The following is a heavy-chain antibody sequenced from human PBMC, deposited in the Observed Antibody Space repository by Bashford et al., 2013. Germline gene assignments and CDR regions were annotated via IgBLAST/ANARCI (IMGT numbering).Heavy chain of an antibody. J-gene: IGHJ6*02. V-gene: IGHV3-48*03. Sequence: GSLRLSCAASGILLYNNHQIEVGSAEASGRGLEWLAYISGRATTIYYADSVKGRFIISRDNAKNSVHLQMDSLRADDTAVYYCARTWYNRNYSPHYALDVWGQGTTVTVSS. CDR1: GILLYNNH. CDR2: ISGRATTI. CDR3: ARTWYNRNYSPHYALDV. D-gene: IGHD1-7*01.